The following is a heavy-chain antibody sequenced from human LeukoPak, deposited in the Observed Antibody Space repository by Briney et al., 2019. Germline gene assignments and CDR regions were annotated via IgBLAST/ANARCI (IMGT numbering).Heavy chain of an antibody. Sequence: ASVKVSCKASGGTFSSYAINRDRQAPGQGLEWKGRIIPIFGTANYSQKFQVRVTITTAESTTTASMELRSLRSEDTVVYYWGFSGLDYWGQGTLVTVSS. CDR1: GGTFSSYA. CDR2: IIPIFGTA. J-gene: IGHJ4*02. V-gene: IGHV1-69*05. D-gene: IGHD3-10*01. CDR3: GFSGLDY.